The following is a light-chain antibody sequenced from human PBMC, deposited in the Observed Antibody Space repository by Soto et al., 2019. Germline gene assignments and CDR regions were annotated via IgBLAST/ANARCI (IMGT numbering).Light chain of an antibody. Sequence: EIGMTQSPATLSVAPGERATLSSRASQSININLAWYQQKPGKAPRLLIYGASSKATGIPDRFSGSGSGTDFTLTISRLEPEDYAVYYCQQYGHSLWTFGQGTKVDIK. J-gene: IGKJ1*01. CDR2: GAS. CDR1: QSININ. CDR3: QQYGHSLWT. V-gene: IGKV3-20*01.